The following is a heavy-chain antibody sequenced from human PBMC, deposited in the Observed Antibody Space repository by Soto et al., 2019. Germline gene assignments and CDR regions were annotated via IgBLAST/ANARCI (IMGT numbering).Heavy chain of an antibody. CDR1: GFTVSSNY. CDR3: ARSPMGATYFDY. J-gene: IGHJ4*02. D-gene: IGHD1-26*01. V-gene: IGHV3-53*01. Sequence: GGSLRLSCAASGFTVSSNYMSWVRQAPGKGLEWVSVIYSGGSTYYADSVKGRFTISRDNSKNTLYLQMNSLRAEDTAVYYCARSPMGATYFDYWGQGTLVTVSS. CDR2: IYSGGST.